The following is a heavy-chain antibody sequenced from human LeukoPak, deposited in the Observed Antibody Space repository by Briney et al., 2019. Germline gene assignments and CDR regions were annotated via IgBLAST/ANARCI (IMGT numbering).Heavy chain of an antibody. CDR3: ARGIVVVRDDAFDI. V-gene: IGHV4-59*01. J-gene: IGHJ3*02. Sequence: SETLSLTCTVSGGSISSYYWSWIRQPPGKGREWIGYIYYSGSTNYNPSLTSRVTISVDTSKNQFSLKLSSVTAADTAVYYCARGIVVVRDDAFDIWGQGTMVTVSS. CDR2: IYYSGST. CDR1: GGSISSYY. D-gene: IGHD3-22*01.